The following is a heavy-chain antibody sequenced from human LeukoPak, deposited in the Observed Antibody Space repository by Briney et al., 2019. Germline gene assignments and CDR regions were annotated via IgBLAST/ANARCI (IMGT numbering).Heavy chain of an antibody. J-gene: IGHJ4*02. V-gene: IGHV4-34*01. CDR3: ARGAVAPFDY. CDR1: GGSFSGYY. D-gene: IGHD6-19*01. Sequence: KPSETLSLTCAVYGGSFSGYYWSWIRQPPGKGLEWIGEINHSGSTNYNPSLKSRVTISVDTSKNQFSLKLSSVTAADTAAYYCARGAVAPFDYWGQGTLVTVSS. CDR2: INHSGST.